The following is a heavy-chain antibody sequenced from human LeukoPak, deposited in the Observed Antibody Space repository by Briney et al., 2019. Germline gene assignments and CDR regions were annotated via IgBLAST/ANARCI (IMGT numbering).Heavy chain of an antibody. CDR3: AKALFYTSGSNFDY. V-gene: IGHV3-23*01. CDR2: ISGSGGAT. D-gene: IGHD6-19*01. J-gene: IGHJ4*02. Sequence: TGGTLRLSCAASGFTFNTYGMSWVRQAPGKGLEWVSGISGSGGATYYADSVKGRFTISRDDPHNTLYLQMNSLRAEDTAVYFCAKALFYTSGSNFDYWGQGTLVTVSS. CDR1: GFTFNTYG.